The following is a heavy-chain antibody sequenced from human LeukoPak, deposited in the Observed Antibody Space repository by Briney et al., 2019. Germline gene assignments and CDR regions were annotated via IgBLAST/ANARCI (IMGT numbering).Heavy chain of an antibody. CDR3: ARDRAAADLDY. D-gene: IGHD6-13*01. Sequence: GGSLRLSCSASGFTFSSYGMHWVRQAPGKGLEWVAVIWYDGSNKFYADSVKGRFTISRDNSKNTLYLQMNSLRAEDTAVYYCARDRAAADLDYWGQGTLVTVSS. CDR2: IWYDGSNK. CDR1: GFTFSSYG. J-gene: IGHJ4*02. V-gene: IGHV3-33*08.